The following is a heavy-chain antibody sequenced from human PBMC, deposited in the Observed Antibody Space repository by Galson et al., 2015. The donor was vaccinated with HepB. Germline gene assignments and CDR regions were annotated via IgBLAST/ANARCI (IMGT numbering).Heavy chain of an antibody. J-gene: IGHJ4*02. CDR1: GFTFSRYG. CDR3: ARGTGFSYGYFDS. CDR2: IWYDGTNK. Sequence: SLRLSCAASGFTFSRYGMHWVRQGPGKGLEWMAVIWYDGTNKYYGDSVKGRFTISRDNFENTLYLQMNSLRAEDTAVYYCARGTGFSYGYFDSWGQGILVTVSS. D-gene: IGHD5-18*01. V-gene: IGHV3-33*01.